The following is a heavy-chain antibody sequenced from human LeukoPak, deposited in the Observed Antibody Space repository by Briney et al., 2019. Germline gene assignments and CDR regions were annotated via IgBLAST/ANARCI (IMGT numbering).Heavy chain of an antibody. CDR1: GFTFGKYW. CDR3: ARDQYDTWSRRGNFDS. D-gene: IGHD3-3*01. CDR2: IKLDGSEK. Sequence: GGSLRLSCVASGFTFGKYWMSWVRQAPGKGLEWVANIKLDGSEKNYVDSVKGRFTISRDNTKNSLYLQMNSLRVEDTAVFYCARDQYDTWSRRGNFDSWGQGTLVTVSS. V-gene: IGHV3-7*03. J-gene: IGHJ4*02.